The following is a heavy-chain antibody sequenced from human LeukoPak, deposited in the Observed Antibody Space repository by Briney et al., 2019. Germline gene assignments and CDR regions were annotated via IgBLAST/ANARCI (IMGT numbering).Heavy chain of an antibody. CDR2: ISGSGGST. CDR3: ARDFLAAHLLEWVYYYYYYYMDV. J-gene: IGHJ6*03. CDR1: GFTFSSYG. D-gene: IGHD3-3*01. V-gene: IGHV3-23*01. Sequence: GGSLRLSCAASGFTFSSYGMSWVRQAPGKGLEWVSAISGSGGSTYYADSVKGRFTISRDNSKNTLYLQMNSLRAEDTAVYYCARDFLAAHLLEWVYYYYYYYMDVWGKGTTVTVSS.